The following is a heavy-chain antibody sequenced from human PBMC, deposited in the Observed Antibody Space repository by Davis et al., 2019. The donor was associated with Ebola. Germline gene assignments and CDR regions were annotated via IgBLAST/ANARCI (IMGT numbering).Heavy chain of an antibody. CDR3: ARDKAVAMATLDY. J-gene: IGHJ4*02. Sequence: SVKVSCKASGYTFTGYYMHWVRQAPGQGLEWMGGIIPIFGTANYAQKFQGRVTITADESTSTAYMELSSLRSEDTAVYYCARDKAVAMATLDYWGQGTLVTVSS. D-gene: IGHD5-24*01. CDR2: IIPIFGTA. V-gene: IGHV1-69*13. CDR1: GYTFTGYY.